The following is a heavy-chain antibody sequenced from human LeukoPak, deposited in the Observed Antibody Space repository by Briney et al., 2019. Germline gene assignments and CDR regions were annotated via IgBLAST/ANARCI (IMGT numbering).Heavy chain of an antibody. CDR1: GFTLTELS. CDR3: ATATLRLRYWYFDL. CDR2: FDPEDGET. V-gene: IGHV1-24*01. Sequence: ASVKVSCKVSGFTLTELSMHWVRQAPGKGLEWMGDFDPEDGETIYAQKFQGRVTMTEDTSTDTAYMELSSLRSEDTAVYYCATATLRLRYWYFDLWGRGTLVTVSS. D-gene: IGHD3-3*01. J-gene: IGHJ2*01.